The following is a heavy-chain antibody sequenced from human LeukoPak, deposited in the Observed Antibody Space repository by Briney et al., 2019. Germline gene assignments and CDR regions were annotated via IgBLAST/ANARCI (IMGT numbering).Heavy chain of an antibody. Sequence: GGSLRLSCAASGFTFSSDSMNWVRQAPGKGLEWVSSISSSSSYIYQADSVKGRFTISRDNAKNSLYLQMNSLRVEDTAVYYCARQRGYCSGGSCRGWFDPWGQGTLVTVSS. CDR1: GFTFSSDS. CDR2: ISSSSSYI. V-gene: IGHV3-21*01. D-gene: IGHD2-15*01. J-gene: IGHJ5*02. CDR3: ARQRGYCSGGSCRGWFDP.